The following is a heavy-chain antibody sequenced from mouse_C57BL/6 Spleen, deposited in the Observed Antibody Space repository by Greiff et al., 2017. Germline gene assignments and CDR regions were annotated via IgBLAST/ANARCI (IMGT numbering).Heavy chain of an antibody. CDR2: ISDGGSYT. D-gene: IGHD2-10*01. J-gene: IGHJ2*01. Sequence: VQLKESGGGLVKPGGSLKLSCAASGFTFSSYAMSWVRQTPEKRLEWVATISDGGSYTYYPDNVKGRFTISRDNAKNNLYLQMSHLKSEDTAMYYCARDQGSYYGNFYFDYWGQGTTLTVSS. CDR1: GFTFSSYA. V-gene: IGHV5-4*01. CDR3: ARDQGSYYGNFYFDY.